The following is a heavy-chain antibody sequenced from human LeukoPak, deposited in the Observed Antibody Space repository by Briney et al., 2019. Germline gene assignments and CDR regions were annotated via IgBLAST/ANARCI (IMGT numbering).Heavy chain of an antibody. V-gene: IGHV3-7*01. D-gene: IGHD3-16*01. CDR3: ARVDVWGSYKQFDY. CDR2: IKQDGSEK. J-gene: IGHJ4*02. CDR1: GFTFSSYW. Sequence: PGGSLRLSCAASGFTFSSYWMSWVRQAPGKGLEWVANIKQDGSEKYYVDSVKGRFTISRDNAKNSLYLQMNSLRAEDTAVYYCARVDVWGSYKQFDYWGQGTLVTVSS.